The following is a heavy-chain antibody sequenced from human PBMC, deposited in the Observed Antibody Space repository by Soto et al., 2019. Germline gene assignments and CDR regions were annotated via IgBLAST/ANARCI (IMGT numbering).Heavy chain of an antibody. CDR2: CNMDGTST. J-gene: IGHJ4*02. CDR1: GFTFSGDW. CDR3: ARGPRGLYHHDY. D-gene: IGHD2-8*02. Sequence: EVQLVESGGGLVQPGGSLRLSCVASGFTFSGDWMHWVRQAAGKGLVWVSRCNMDGTSTNYADSVKGRFTISRDNAKNTLYLQMNSLRVDDTAVYYCARGPRGLYHHDYWGQGALVTVS. V-gene: IGHV3-74*01.